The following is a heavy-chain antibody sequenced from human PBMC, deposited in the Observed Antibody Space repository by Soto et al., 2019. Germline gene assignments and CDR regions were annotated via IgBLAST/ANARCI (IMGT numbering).Heavy chain of an antibody. V-gene: IGHV4-59*02. CDR2: IYYSGST. Sequence: QVQLQESGPGLVKPTETLSLTGTVSGGSVSSYDWSWIRQPPGKGLEWIGYIYYSGSTNYNPSLKSRVTISVDTSKNQFSLKLSSVTAADTAVYYCARLYGSCFDYWGQGTLVTVSS. J-gene: IGHJ4*02. CDR3: ARLYGSCFDY. D-gene: IGHD1-26*01. CDR1: GGSVSSYD.